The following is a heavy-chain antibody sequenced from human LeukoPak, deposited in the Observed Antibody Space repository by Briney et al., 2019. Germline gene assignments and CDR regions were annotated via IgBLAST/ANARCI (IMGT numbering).Heavy chain of an antibody. CDR3: ATLINYDILTGHPRGDYFDY. Sequence: PSETLSLTCAVYGGSFSGYYWSWIRQPPGKGLEWIGEINHSGSTNYNPSLKSRVTISVDTSKNRFSLKLSSVTAADTAVHYCATLINYDILTGHPRGDYFDYWGQGTLVTVSS. V-gene: IGHV4-34*01. J-gene: IGHJ4*02. CDR2: INHSGST. D-gene: IGHD3-9*01. CDR1: GGSFSGYY.